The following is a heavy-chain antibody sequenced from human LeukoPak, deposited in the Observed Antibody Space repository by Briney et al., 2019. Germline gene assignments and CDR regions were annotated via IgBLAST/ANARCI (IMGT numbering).Heavy chain of an antibody. CDR2: IYTSGST. D-gene: IGHD3-22*01. Sequence: SETLSLTCTVSGGSISSYYWSWIRQPAGKGLEWIGRIYTSGSTNYNPSLKSRVTMSVDTSKNQFSLTLSSVTAADTAVYYCARDRSLSYYYDSSGYYSRYYGMDVWGQGTTVTVSS. J-gene: IGHJ6*02. CDR1: GGSISSYY. V-gene: IGHV4-4*07. CDR3: ARDRSLSYYYDSSGYYSRYYGMDV.